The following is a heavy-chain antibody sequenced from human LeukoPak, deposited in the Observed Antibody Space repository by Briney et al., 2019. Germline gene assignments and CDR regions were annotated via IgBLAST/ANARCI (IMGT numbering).Heavy chain of an antibody. CDR1: GGSFSGYY. J-gene: IGHJ5*02. CDR2: INHSGST. V-gene: IGHV4-34*01. D-gene: IGHD2-15*01. Sequence: SETLSLTCAVYGGSFSGYYWSWIRQPPGKGLEWIGEINHSGSTNYNPPLKSRVTISVDTSKNQFSPKLSSVTAADTAVYYCARDPFYCSGGSCEFDPWGQGTLVTVSS. CDR3: ARDPFYCSGGSCEFDP.